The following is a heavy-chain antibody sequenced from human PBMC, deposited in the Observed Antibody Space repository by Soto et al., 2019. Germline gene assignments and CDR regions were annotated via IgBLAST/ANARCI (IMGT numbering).Heavy chain of an antibody. Sequence: QVQLVQSGAEVKEPGASVKVSCKTSGFTFTNYGFSWVRQAPGQGLEWMGCIRAFNGRKDYAQKFQGRVTMTPDTSTSTAYMELGSLRSDDTAVYSCARTSSNSNFEGWGQGTLVAVSS. D-gene: IGHD1-26*01. CDR1: GFTFTNYG. V-gene: IGHV1-18*04. CDR2: IRAFNGRK. CDR3: ARTSSNSNFEG. J-gene: IGHJ4*02.